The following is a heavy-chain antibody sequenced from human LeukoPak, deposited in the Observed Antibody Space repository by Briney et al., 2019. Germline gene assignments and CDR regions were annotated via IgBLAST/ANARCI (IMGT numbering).Heavy chain of an antibody. D-gene: IGHD3-10*01. CDR1: GFTFSSYS. Sequence: GGSLRLSCAASGFTFSSYSMLWVRQAPGKGLEWVSYISSSSSTIYYADSVKGRFTISRDNAKNSLYLQMNTLRAEDTAVYYCASGITVVRGVKGYYYYYMDVWGKGTTVTISS. CDR2: ISSSSSTI. CDR3: ASGITVVRGVKGYYYYYMDV. V-gene: IGHV3-48*01. J-gene: IGHJ6*03.